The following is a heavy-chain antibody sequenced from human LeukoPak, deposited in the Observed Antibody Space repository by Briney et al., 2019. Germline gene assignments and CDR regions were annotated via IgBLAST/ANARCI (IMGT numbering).Heavy chain of an antibody. D-gene: IGHD3-10*01. CDR3: AKRCGESTAGGFDI. CDR1: GFTFSSYS. CDR2: ISSSSSTI. V-gene: IGHV3-48*02. J-gene: IGHJ3*02. Sequence: PGGSLRLSCAASGFTFSSYSMNWVRQAPGKGLEWVSYISSSSSTIYYADSVKGRFTISRDNAKNSLYLQMNSLRDEDTAVYYCAKRCGESTAGGFDIWGQGTMVAVSS.